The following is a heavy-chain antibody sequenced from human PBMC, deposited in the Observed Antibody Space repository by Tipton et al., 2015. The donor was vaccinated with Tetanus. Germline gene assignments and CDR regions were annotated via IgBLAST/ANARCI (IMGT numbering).Heavy chain of an antibody. Sequence: TLSLTCTVSGASVSRSSHYWTWIRQPPGKELEWVGYVYYSGSTNYHPSLKGRLTISVDTSKNQFSLNLRSVITADTAVYYCARANNDYPKKGPFDYWGQGTLVTVSS. CDR2: VYYSGST. CDR3: ARANNDYPKKGPFDY. CDR1: GASVSRSSHY. V-gene: IGHV4-61*01. J-gene: IGHJ4*02. D-gene: IGHD5-12*01.